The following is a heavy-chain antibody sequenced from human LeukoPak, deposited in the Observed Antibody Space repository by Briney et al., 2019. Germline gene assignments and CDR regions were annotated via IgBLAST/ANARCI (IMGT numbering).Heavy chain of an antibody. CDR1: GLTYRNYY. CDR2: ISDDGSYA. CDR3: ARTMGRGPEGHFDY. V-gene: IGHV3-11*03. D-gene: IGHD3-3*01. J-gene: IGHJ4*02. Sequence: GGSLRLSCAASGLTYRNYYFSWVRQAPGKGLECISYISDDGSYANYADSVRGRFTISRDNAKNSLFLQMNSLRVEDTAVYYCARTMGRGPEGHFDYWGQGTLVTVSS.